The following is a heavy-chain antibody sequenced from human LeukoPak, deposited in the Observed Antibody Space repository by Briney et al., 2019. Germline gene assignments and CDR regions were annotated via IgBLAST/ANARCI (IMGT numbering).Heavy chain of an antibody. Sequence: QPGRSLRLSCAASGFIFRNYGMYWVRQAPGKGLEWVAVIWHDGSAEFYADSVKGRFSISRDDSKNTVYLQMNSLRVEDTALYYCARDSRGGWSGYFDLWGQGSVVTVSS. V-gene: IGHV3-33*07. J-gene: IGHJ4*02. CDR1: GFIFRNYG. CDR2: IWHDGSAE. D-gene: IGHD6-19*01. CDR3: ARDSRGGWSGYFDL.